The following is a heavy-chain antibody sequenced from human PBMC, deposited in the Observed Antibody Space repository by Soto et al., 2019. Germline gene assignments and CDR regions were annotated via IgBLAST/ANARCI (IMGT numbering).Heavy chain of an antibody. D-gene: IGHD3-22*01. V-gene: IGHV1-69*13. J-gene: IGHJ6*02. CDR1: GGTFSSYA. Sequence: EASVKVSCKASGGTFSSYAISWVRQAPGQGPEWMGGIIPIFGTANYAQKFQGRVTITADESTSTAYMELSSLRSEDTAVYYCARSNEDSSGYYYYYYGMDVWGQGTTVTVSS. CDR3: ARSNEDSSGYYYYYYGMDV. CDR2: IIPIFGTA.